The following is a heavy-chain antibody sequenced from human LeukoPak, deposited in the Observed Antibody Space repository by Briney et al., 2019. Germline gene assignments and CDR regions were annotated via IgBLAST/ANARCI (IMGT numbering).Heavy chain of an antibody. CDR3: ARGRRDYGDYPSFDY. Sequence: PPETLSLTCAVYGGSFSGYYWSWIRQPPGKGLEWIGEINHSGSTNYNPSLKSRVTISVDTSKNQFPLKLSSVTAADTAVYYCARGRRDYGDYPSFDYWGQGTLVTVSS. V-gene: IGHV4-34*01. J-gene: IGHJ4*02. D-gene: IGHD4-17*01. CDR2: INHSGST. CDR1: GGSFSGYY.